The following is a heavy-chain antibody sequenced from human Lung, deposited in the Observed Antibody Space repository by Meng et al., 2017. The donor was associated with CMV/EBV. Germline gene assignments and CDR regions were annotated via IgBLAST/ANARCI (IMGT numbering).Heavy chain of an antibody. CDR3: AKGRAVGATTPFDY. CDR1: GFTFSDYP. V-gene: IGHV3-23*01. CDR2: LSSGGSST. J-gene: IGHJ4*02. D-gene: IGHD1-26*01. Sequence: GGSXRLSCAASGFTFSDYPMSWVRQAPGKGLEWVSSLSSGGSSTYYTDSVTGRFTISRDNSKNTVHLQMNSLRVENTAVYYCAKGRAVGATTPFDYWGQGTLVTVSS.